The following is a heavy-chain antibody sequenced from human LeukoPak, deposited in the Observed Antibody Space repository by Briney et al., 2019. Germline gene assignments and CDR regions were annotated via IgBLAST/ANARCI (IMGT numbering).Heavy chain of an antibody. CDR2: INPNGGGS. D-gene: IGHD4-17*01. J-gene: IGHJ1*01. Sequence: ASVKVSCKASGNSFTTYYIHWVRQAPGQGLGWMGIINPNGGGSTYAQKLQGRVRMTRDMSTTTFYMEMTTLISEDTAVYYCATSSEFGDNAELEVWGQGTLVTVSS. CDR1: GNSFTTYY. CDR3: ATSSEFGDNAELEV. V-gene: IGHV1-46*04.